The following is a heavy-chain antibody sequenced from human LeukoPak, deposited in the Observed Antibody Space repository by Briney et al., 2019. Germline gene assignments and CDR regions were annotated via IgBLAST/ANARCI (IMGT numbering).Heavy chain of an antibody. Sequence: GSSVKVSCKASGGTFSSYAISWVRQAPGQGLEWMGGIIPIFGTANYAQKFQGRVTITADKSTSTAYMEPSSLRSEDTAVYYCARDNGEGDGYNSFFSGYYGMDVWGQGTTVTVFS. CDR3: ARDNGEGDGYNSFFSGYYGMDV. D-gene: IGHD5-24*01. J-gene: IGHJ6*02. CDR1: GGTFSSYA. CDR2: IIPIFGTA. V-gene: IGHV1-69*06.